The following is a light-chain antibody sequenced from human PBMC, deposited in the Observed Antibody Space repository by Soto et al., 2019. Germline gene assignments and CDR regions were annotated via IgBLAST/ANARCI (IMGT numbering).Light chain of an antibody. V-gene: IGLV2-14*01. CDR3: SSYTSSSTRV. CDR1: SRKVGGYNY. CDR2: DVS. J-gene: IGLJ1*01. Sequence: QSALTQPASVSGSPGQSITISCTGPSRKVGGYNYVSWYQQHQGKAPKLMIYDVSNRPSGVSNRFSGSKSGNTASLTISGLQAEDEADYYCSSYTSSSTRVFGTGTKLTVL.